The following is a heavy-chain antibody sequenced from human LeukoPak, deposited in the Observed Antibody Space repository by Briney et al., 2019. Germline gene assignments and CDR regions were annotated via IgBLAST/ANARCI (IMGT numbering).Heavy chain of an antibody. CDR1: GGSISSSSYY. CDR2: TYYSGST. V-gene: IGHV4-39*01. CDR3: ARPYYDFWSGYHIVGFDP. Sequence: SETLSLTCTVSGGSISSSSYYWGWIRQPPGKGLEWIGSTYYSGSTYYNPSLKSRVTISVDTSKNQFSLKLSSVTAADTAVYYCARPYYDFWSGYHIVGFDPWGQGTLVTVSS. J-gene: IGHJ5*02. D-gene: IGHD3-3*01.